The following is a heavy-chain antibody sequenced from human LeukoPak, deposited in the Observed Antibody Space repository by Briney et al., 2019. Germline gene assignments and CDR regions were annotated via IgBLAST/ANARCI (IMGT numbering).Heavy chain of an antibody. V-gene: IGHV1-2*04. D-gene: IGHD2-21*01. Sequence: AASVKVSCKASGYTFTGYYMHWVRQAPGQGLEWMGWINPNSGGTNYAQKFQGWVTMTRDTSISTAYMELSRLRSDDTAVYYCARAGIVVGKEFFDYWGQGTLVTVSS. CDR1: GYTFTGYY. CDR2: INPNSGGT. J-gene: IGHJ4*02. CDR3: ARAGIVVGKEFFDY.